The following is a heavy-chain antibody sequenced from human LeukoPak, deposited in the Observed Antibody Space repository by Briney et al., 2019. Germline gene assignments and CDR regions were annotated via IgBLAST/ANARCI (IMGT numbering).Heavy chain of an antibody. V-gene: IGHV4-59*11. J-gene: IGHJ3*02. Sequence: SETLSLTCAVSGGSISTAHWWNWIRQPPGKGLEWIGYIYYSGSTNYNPSLKSRVTISVDTSKNQFSLKLSSVTAADTAVYYCAREDWNYAFDIWGQGTMVTVSS. CDR1: GGSISTAHW. CDR3: AREDWNYAFDI. D-gene: IGHD1-7*01. CDR2: IYYSGST.